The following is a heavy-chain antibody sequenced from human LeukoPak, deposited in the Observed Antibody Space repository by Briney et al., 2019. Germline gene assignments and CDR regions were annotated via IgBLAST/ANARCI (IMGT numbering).Heavy chain of an antibody. CDR1: GFSFSSYA. V-gene: IGHV3-23*01. D-gene: IGHD6-13*01. CDR2: ISGIGGST. Sequence: PGGSLRLSCAASGFSFSSYAMSWVRPAPGKGGEWGSAISGIGGSTYYADSVKGRFTISRDNSKNTLYLQMNSLRAEDAAVYYCAKDRGAAAGSLPPDDYWGQGTLVTVSS. CDR3: AKDRGAAAGSLPPDDY. J-gene: IGHJ4*02.